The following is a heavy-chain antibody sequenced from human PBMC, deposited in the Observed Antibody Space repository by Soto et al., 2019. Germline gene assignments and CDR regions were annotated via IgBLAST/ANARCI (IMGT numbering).Heavy chain of an antibody. D-gene: IGHD3-9*01. J-gene: IGHJ6*02. V-gene: IGHV2-70*04. CDR2: IDWDDDK. CDR3: ARGYYDILTGYYNYYYYYGMDV. Sequence: SGATLVNPTHTLTLTCTFSGFSLSTSGMRVSWIRQPPGKALEWLARIDWDDDKFYSTSLKTRLTISKDTSKNQVVLTMTNMDPVDTATYYCARGYYDILTGYYNYYYYYGMDVWGQGTTVTVSS. CDR1: GFSLSTSGMR.